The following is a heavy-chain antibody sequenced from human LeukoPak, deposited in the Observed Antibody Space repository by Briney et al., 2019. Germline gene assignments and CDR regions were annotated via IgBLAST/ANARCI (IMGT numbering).Heavy chain of an antibody. CDR3: AREYYDSSGYVAYYYYYGMDV. Sequence: GASVKVSCKASGYTFTSYDINWVRPATGQGLEWMGWMNPNSGNTGYAQKFQGRVTMTRNTSISTAYMELSSLRSEDTAVYYCAREYYDSSGYVAYYYYYGMDVWGQGTTVTVSS. J-gene: IGHJ6*02. CDR1: GYTFTSYD. CDR2: MNPNSGNT. V-gene: IGHV1-8*01. D-gene: IGHD3-22*01.